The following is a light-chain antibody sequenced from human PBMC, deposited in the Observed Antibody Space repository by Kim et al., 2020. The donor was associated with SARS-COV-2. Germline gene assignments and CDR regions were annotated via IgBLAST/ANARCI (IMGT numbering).Light chain of an antibody. CDR3: HQTHSFPRT. CDR1: QDINTW. V-gene: IGKV1-12*01. CDR2: EAY. Sequence: GDTITITCRASQDINTWFAWYQQKPGEAPKLLVFEAYSLLSGVPSRFRGSGSGTDFTLTIASLQPEDFATYYCHQTHSFPRTFGQGTKL. J-gene: IGKJ1*01.